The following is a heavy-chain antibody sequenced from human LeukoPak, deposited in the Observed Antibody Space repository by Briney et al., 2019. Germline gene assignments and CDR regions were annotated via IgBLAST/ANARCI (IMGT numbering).Heavy chain of an antibody. CDR1: GVTLHNYA. V-gene: IGHV3-23*01. J-gene: IGHJ4*02. D-gene: IGHD2-2*01. CDR2: ISGDGEIT. Sequence: GGSLRLSCAASGVTLHNYAMTWIRQAPGKGLQWVSVISGDGEITYYADSVRGRFTFSRDNSKNTMYLQMNNLRAEDTAIYYCAKDRDCSSTGCYVFANWGQGTLVTVSS. CDR3: AKDRDCSSTGCYVFAN.